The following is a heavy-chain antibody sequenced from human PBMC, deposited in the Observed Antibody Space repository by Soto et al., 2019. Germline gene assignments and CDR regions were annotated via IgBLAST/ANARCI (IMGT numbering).Heavy chain of an antibody. D-gene: IGHD4-17*01. CDR1: GFTFSSYS. J-gene: IGHJ3*02. V-gene: IGHV3-48*01. Sequence: GGSLRLSCAASGFTFSSYSMNWVRQAPGKGLEWVSFISTTSTPIYYADSVKGRFTISRDNVKNSLYLQMNSLRAEDTAVYYCARDDYGNYGGAFDIWGQGTVVTVSS. CDR2: ISTTSTPI. CDR3: ARDDYGNYGGAFDI.